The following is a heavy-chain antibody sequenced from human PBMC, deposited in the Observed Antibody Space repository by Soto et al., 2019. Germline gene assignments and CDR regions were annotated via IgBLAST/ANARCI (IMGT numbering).Heavy chain of an antibody. V-gene: IGHV1-46*01. CDR1: GYTFTLHF. D-gene: IGHD6-13*01. Sequence: QVQLVQSGAEVKKPGASVKVSCKASGYTFTLHFMHWVRQAPGQGLEWMGMINPSAGSTGYAQKFQDRVTVTRDTSTTTVYMELSSLRSEDTAVYYCARATLGLSSSRLPLDNWGQGTLVTVSS. CDR2: INPSAGST. J-gene: IGHJ4*02. CDR3: ARATLGLSSSRLPLDN.